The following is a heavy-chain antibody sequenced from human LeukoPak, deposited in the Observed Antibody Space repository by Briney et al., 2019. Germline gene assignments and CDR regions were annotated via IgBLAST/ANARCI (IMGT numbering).Heavy chain of an antibody. CDR3: ARERAVAGKHDAFDI. CDR1: GGTFSSYA. D-gene: IGHD6-19*01. CDR2: IIPIFGTA. J-gene: IGHJ3*02. Sequence: SVKVSCKASGGTFSSYAISWVRQAPGQGLEWMGGIIPIFGTANYAQKFQGRVTITADKSTSTAYMELSSLRSEDTAVYYCARERAVAGKHDAFDIWGQGTMVTVSS. V-gene: IGHV1-69*06.